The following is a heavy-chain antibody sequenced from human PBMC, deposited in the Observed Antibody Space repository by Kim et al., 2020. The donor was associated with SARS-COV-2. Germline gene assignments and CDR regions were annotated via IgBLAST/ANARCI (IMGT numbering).Heavy chain of an antibody. CDR3: ARADIVVVVAARDYYYYGMDV. CDR1: GFTFSSYS. V-gene: IGHV3-48*02. CDR2: ISSSSSTI. D-gene: IGHD2-15*01. J-gene: IGHJ6*02. Sequence: GGSLRLSCAASGFTFSSYSMNWVRQAPGKGLEWVSYISSSSSTIYYADSVKGRFTISRDNAKNSLYLQMNSLRDEDTAVYYCARADIVVVVAARDYYYYGMDVWGQGTTVTVSS.